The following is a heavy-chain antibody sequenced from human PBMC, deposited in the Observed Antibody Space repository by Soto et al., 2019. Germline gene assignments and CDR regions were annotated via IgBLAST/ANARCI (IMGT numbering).Heavy chain of an antibody. CDR1: GYSFASYW. CDR3: ARLTGYSSGWYDWFDP. Sequence: GESLKISCKGSGYSFASYWIGWVRQMPGKGLEWMGIIYPGDSDTRYSPSFQGQVTISADKSISTAYLQWSSLKASDTAMYYCARLTGYSSGWYDWFDPWGQGTLVNVS. D-gene: IGHD6-19*01. V-gene: IGHV5-51*01. J-gene: IGHJ5*02. CDR2: IYPGDSDT.